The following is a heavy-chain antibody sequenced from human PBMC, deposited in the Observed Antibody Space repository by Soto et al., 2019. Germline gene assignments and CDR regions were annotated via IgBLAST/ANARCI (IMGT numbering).Heavy chain of an antibody. CDR1: GFTFSAYE. Sequence: FLRLSCAASGFTFSAYEMNWVRQAPGKGLEWVSYISSSGNTIYYADSVKGRFTISRGNAKNSLFLQMNSLRVEDTAFYYCARSPFLECNWAQGTLVTVSS. CDR3: ARSPFLECN. V-gene: IGHV3-48*03. CDR2: ISSSGNTI. J-gene: IGHJ4*02. D-gene: IGHD3-3*02.